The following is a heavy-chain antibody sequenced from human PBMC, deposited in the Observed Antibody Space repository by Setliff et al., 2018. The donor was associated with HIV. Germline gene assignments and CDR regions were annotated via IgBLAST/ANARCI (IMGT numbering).Heavy chain of an antibody. Sequence: LLGGSLRLSCAPSGFTFGSDAMSWVRQAPGKGLEWVSVISGSGDSTFYADSLKGRFTISRDNSKNTLYLQMNSRRAEDTAVYYCAKTLPTLYPPHDYYFAMDVWGQGTTVTVSS. CDR2: ISGSGDST. CDR1: GFTFGSDA. CDR3: AKTLPTLYPPHDYYFAMDV. J-gene: IGHJ6*02. V-gene: IGHV3-23*01. D-gene: IGHD2-15*01.